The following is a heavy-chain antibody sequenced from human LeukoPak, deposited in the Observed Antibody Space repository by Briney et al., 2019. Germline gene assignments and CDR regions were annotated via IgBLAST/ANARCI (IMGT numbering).Heavy chain of an antibody. J-gene: IGHJ3*02. CDR1: GFTFSSYA. V-gene: IGHV3-30-3*01. CDR2: ISYDGSNK. CDR3: ARDPSGTYYPRVSGALDI. Sequence: GGSLRLSCAASGFTFSSYAVHWVRQAPGRGLEWVAVISYDGSNKYYADSVKGRFSISRDNSKNTLYLQMNSLRAEDTAVYYCARDPSGTYYPRVSGALDIWGQGTMVTVSS. D-gene: IGHD1-26*01.